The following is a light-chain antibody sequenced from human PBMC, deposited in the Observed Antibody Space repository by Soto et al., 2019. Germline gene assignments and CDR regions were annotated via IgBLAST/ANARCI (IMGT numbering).Light chain of an antibody. CDR1: SSDVGTYNL. V-gene: IGLV2-23*01. CDR3: FSYAGSGNVL. CDR2: EGS. Sequence: QSALTQPASVSGSPGQSITISCTGTSSDVGTYNLVSWYQQHPVKAPKLMIYEGSKRHSGVSNRFSGSKSGNTASLTISGLQAEDEADYYCFSYAGSGNVLLGGGTKLTVL. J-gene: IGLJ2*01.